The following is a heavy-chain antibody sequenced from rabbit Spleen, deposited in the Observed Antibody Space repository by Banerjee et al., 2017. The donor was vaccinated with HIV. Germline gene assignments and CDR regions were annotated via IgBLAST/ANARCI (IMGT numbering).Heavy chain of an antibody. J-gene: IGHJ4*01. CDR2: IDPVFGIT. Sequence: QVKETGGGLVQPGGSLKLSCKASGFDFSNYGVSWVRQAPGKGLEWIGYIDPVFGITYYANWVNGRFTISSHNAQNTLFLQLNSLTAADTATYFCVREVAAKFSLWGQGTLVTVS. CDR3: VREVAAKFSL. V-gene: IGHV1S7*01. CDR1: GFDFSNYG. D-gene: IGHD4-1*01.